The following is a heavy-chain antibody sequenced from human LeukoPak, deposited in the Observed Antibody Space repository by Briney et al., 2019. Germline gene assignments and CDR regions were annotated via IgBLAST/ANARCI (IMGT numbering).Heavy chain of an antibody. CDR1: GYTFTSYG. CDR3: ASGGYCSSTSCHSYYYYGMDV. V-gene: IGHV1-18*01. CDR2: ISAYNGNT. J-gene: IGHJ6*02. D-gene: IGHD2-2*01. Sequence: ASVKVSCKASGYTFTSYGISWVRQAPGQGLEWMGWISAYNGNTNYAQKLQGRVTMIRNTSISTAYMELSSLRSEDTAVYYCASGGYCSSTSCHSYYYYGMDVWGQGTTVAVSS.